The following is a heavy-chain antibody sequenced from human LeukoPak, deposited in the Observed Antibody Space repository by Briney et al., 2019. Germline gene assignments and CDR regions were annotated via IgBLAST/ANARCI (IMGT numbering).Heavy chain of an antibody. CDR2: ISFDGSNK. CDR1: GFTFSSYA. D-gene: IGHD4-17*01. Sequence: GGSLRLSCAASGFTFSSYAMHWVRQAPGKGLEWVAVISFDGSNKYYADSVKGRFTISRGYSKNTLFLQMNSLRAEDTAVYYCAKDRDMTTVTGPDYWGQGTLVTVSS. V-gene: IGHV3-30-3*01. CDR3: AKDRDMTTVTGPDY. J-gene: IGHJ4*02.